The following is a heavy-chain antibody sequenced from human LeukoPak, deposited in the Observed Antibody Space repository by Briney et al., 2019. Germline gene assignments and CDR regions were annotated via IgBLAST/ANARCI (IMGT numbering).Heavy chain of an antibody. V-gene: IGHV4-39*01. D-gene: IGHD3-22*01. CDR2: IHHSGST. CDR1: GGSISSSSYY. J-gene: IGHJ4*02. CDR3: ARHRKARYYDSSGYRFDY. Sequence: SETLSLTCTVSGGSISSSSYYWSWVRQPPGKGLEWIGEIHHSGSTNYNTSPKSRVTISVDKSKNQFSLKLSSVTAADTAVYYCARHRKARYYDSSGYRFDYWGQGTLVTVSS.